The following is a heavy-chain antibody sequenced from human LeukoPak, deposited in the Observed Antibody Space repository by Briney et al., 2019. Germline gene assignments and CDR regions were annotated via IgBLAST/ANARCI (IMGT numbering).Heavy chain of an antibody. J-gene: IGHJ6*03. D-gene: IGHD3-3*01. CDR2: IIPIFGTA. CDR3: AGAGQYYDFWSGYYTNDYYYYMDV. Sequence: GSSVKVPCKASGGTFSSYAISWVRQAPGQGLEWMGGIIPIFGTANYARKFQGRVTITADKSTSTAYMELSSLRSEDTAVYYCAGAGQYYDFWSGYYTNDYYYYMDVWGKGTTVTVSS. V-gene: IGHV1-69*06. CDR1: GGTFSSYA.